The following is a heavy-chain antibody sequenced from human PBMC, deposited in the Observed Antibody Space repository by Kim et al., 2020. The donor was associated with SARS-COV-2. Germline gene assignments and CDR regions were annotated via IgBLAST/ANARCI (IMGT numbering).Heavy chain of an antibody. V-gene: IGHV1-2*02. Sequence: QKFQGRVTMTRDTSISTAYMELSRLRSDDTAVYYCARDGGSSSLRYQFDYWGQGTLVTVSS. CDR3: ARDGGSSSLRYQFDY. J-gene: IGHJ4*02. D-gene: IGHD6-13*01.